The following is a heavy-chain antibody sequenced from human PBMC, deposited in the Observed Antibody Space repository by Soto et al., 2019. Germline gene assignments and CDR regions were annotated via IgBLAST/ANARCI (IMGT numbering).Heavy chain of an antibody. D-gene: IGHD3-22*01. CDR3: ANPQDSSYY. CDR2: ISTYNT. Sequence: WASVKVSCKASGYSFTTHGITWVRQAPGQGLEWMGWISTYNTNYAQKFQGRVTISRDNSKNTLYLQMNSLRAEDTAVYYCANPQDSSYYWGQGTLVTVSS. CDR1: GYSFTTHG. J-gene: IGHJ4*02. V-gene: IGHV1-18*01.